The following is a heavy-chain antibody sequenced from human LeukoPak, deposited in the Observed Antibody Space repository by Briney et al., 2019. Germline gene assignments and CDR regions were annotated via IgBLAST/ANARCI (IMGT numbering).Heavy chain of an antibody. V-gene: IGHV4-39*07. D-gene: IGHD6-13*01. CDR1: GVSISSSSYY. CDR2: IYYSGST. Sequence: SETLSLTCTVSGVSISSSSYYWGWFRQPPGKGLEWIGSIYYSGSTYYNPSLKSRVTISVDTSKNQFSLKLSSVTAADTAVYYCARAPQGMGMYSSSWYGVQVYFDYWGQGTLVTVSS. CDR3: ARAPQGMGMYSSSWYGVQVYFDY. J-gene: IGHJ4*02.